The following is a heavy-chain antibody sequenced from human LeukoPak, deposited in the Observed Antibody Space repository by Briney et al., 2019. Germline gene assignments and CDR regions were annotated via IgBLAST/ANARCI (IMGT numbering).Heavy chain of an antibody. CDR1: GGSFSGYY. Sequence: PSETLSLTCAVYGGSFSGYYWSWIRQPPGKGLEWIGEINHSGSTNYNPSLKSRVTISVDTSKNQFSLKLSSVTAADTAVYYCARASVATDTMPFDYWGQGTLVTASS. CDR3: ARASVATDTMPFDY. CDR2: INHSGST. D-gene: IGHD5-12*01. J-gene: IGHJ4*02. V-gene: IGHV4-34*01.